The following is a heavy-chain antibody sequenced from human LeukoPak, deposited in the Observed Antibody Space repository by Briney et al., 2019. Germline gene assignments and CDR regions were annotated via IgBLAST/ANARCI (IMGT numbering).Heavy chain of an antibody. J-gene: IGHJ6*04. D-gene: IGHD2-2*01. Sequence: GGSLRLSCAASGFTFSSSWMSWVRQAPGKGLEWVSVIYSGGSTYYADSVKGRFTISRDNSKNTLYLQMNSLRAEDTAVYYCATQSTTYCSSTSCYYYYYGMDVWGKGTTVTVSS. CDR2: IYSGGST. CDR1: GFTFSSSW. V-gene: IGHV3-53*01. CDR3: ATQSTTYCSSTSCYYYYYGMDV.